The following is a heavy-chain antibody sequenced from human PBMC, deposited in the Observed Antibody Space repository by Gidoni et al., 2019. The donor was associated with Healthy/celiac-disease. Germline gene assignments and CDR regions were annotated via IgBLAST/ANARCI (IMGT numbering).Heavy chain of an antibody. CDR2: IKSKTDGGTT. J-gene: IGHJ4*02. CDR1: GFTFSNAW. V-gene: IGHV3-15*01. D-gene: IGHD2-2*01. Sequence: EVQLVESGGGLVKPGGSLRLSCAASGFTFSNAWMSWVRQAPGKGLEWVSRIKSKTDGGTTDYAAPVKGRFTISRDDSKNTLYLQMNSLKTEDTAVYYCTTSMPGDYWGQGTLVTVSS. CDR3: TTSMPGDY.